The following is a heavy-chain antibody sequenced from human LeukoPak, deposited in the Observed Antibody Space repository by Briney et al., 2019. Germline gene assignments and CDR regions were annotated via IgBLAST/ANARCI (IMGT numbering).Heavy chain of an antibody. D-gene: IGHD2-15*01. CDR1: GFTFSDYA. Sequence: GSLRLSCAASGFTFSDYAMHWVRQAPGKGLEYVSRISSNGGSTYYANSVKGRFTISRDNPKNTLFLQMGSLRAEDIAVYYCAREECSGGSCYFDYWGQGTLVTVSS. J-gene: IGHJ4*02. CDR3: AREECSGGSCYFDY. CDR2: ISSNGGST. V-gene: IGHV3-64*01.